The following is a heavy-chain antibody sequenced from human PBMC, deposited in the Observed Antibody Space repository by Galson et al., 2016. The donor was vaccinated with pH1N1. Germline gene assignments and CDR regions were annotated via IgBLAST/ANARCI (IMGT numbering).Heavy chain of an antibody. CDR3: ARDRSVYYYYGMDV. CDR2: INSIFGTA. D-gene: IGHD3-3*01. Sequence: SVKVSCKASGGIFASYAISWVRQAPGQGLEWMGGINSIFGTASYAQNLQGRVTITADKSTTTAYMELRSLRSEDKAVYYCARDRSVYYYYGMDVWGQGTTVTVSS. CDR1: GGIFASYA. V-gene: IGHV1-69*06. J-gene: IGHJ6*02.